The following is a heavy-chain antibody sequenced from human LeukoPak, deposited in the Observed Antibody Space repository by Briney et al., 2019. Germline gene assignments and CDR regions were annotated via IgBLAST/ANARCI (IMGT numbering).Heavy chain of an antibody. CDR1: GFTFDDYA. J-gene: IGHJ6*02. CDR3: AKDIGLFLLVLYGMDV. V-gene: IGHV3-43*02. CDR2: ISGDGGST. D-gene: IGHD2-21*01. Sequence: GGSLRLSCAASGFTFDDYAMHWVRQAPGKGLEWVSLISGDGGSTYYADSAKGRFTISRDNSKNSLYLQMNSLRTEDTALYYCAKDIGLFLLVLYGMDVWGQGTTVTVSS.